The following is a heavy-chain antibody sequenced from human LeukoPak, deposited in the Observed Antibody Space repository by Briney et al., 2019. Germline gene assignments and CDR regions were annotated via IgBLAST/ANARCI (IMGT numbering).Heavy chain of an antibody. Sequence: GGSLRLSCAASRFTFSSYSMNWVRQAPGKGLEWVSSISSSSSYIYYADSVKGRFTISRDNAKNSLYLQMNSLRAEDTAVYYCARVVVVAASKWFDPWGQGTLVTVSS. D-gene: IGHD2-15*01. J-gene: IGHJ5*02. V-gene: IGHV3-21*01. CDR3: ARVVVVAASKWFDP. CDR2: ISSSSSYI. CDR1: RFTFSSYS.